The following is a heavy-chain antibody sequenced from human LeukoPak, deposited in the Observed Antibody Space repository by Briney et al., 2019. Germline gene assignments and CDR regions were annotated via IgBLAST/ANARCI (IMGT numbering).Heavy chain of an antibody. CDR3: VKGLPSITMIVVDPGAFDI. CDR2: IRGNGGST. CDR1: GFTFSSYA. D-gene: IGHD3-22*01. Sequence: GVSLRLSCSASGFTFSSYAMHWVRQAPGKGLEYVSAIRGNGGSTYYADSVKGRFTISRDNSKNTLYLQMSSLRAEDTAVYYCVKGLPSITMIVVDPGAFDIWGQGTMVTVSS. V-gene: IGHV3-64D*06. J-gene: IGHJ3*02.